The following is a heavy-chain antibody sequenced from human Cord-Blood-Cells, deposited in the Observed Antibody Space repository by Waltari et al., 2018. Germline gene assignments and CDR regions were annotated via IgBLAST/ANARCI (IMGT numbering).Heavy chain of an antibody. V-gene: IGHV5-51*03. J-gene: IGHJ3*02. CDR1: GYSFTSYW. D-gene: IGHD6-6*01. Sequence: EVQLVQSGAEVKKPGESLKISCKGSGYSFTSYWIGWVRQMPGEGLEWMGIIYPGGSYTRYRPSFQGQVTISADKSISTAYLQWSRLKASDTAMYYCAKRGDSSSSSACDIWGQGTMVTVSS. CDR2: IYPGGSYT. CDR3: AKRGDSSSSSACDI.